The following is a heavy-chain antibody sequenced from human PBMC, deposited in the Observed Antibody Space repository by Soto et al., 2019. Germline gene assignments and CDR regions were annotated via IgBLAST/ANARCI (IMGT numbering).Heavy chain of an antibody. CDR1: GFTFSNAW. V-gene: IGHV3-15*07. CDR3: TTASRYYYDSSGYYFDY. Sequence: PGGSLRHSCAASGFTFSNAWMNWVSQAPGKGLEWVGRIKSKTDGGTTDYAAPGKGRFTIPRDDSKNTLYLQMNSLKTEDTAVYYCTTASRYYYDSSGYYFDYWGQGTLVTVSS. CDR2: IKSKTDGGTT. J-gene: IGHJ4*02. D-gene: IGHD3-22*01.